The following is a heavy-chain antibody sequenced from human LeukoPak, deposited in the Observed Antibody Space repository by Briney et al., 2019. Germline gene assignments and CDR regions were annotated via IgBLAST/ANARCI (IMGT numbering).Heavy chain of an antibody. CDR1: GFSFSTYS. J-gene: IGHJ5*02. V-gene: IGHV4-34*01. Sequence: SGGSLRLSCAASGFSFSTYSMNWIRQPPGKGLEWIGEINHSGSTNYNPSLKSRVTISVDTSKNQFSLKLSSVTAADTAMYYCARVRVAARPFNWFDPWGQGTLVTVSS. CDR2: INHSGST. D-gene: IGHD6-6*01. CDR3: ARVRVAARPFNWFDP.